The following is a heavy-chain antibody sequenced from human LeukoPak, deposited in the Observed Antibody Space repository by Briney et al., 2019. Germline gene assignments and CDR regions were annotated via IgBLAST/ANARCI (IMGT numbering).Heavy chain of an antibody. D-gene: IGHD6-19*01. CDR1: GFTFSSYS. J-gene: IGHJ4*02. Sequence: PGGSLRLSCAASGFTFSSYSMNWVRQAPGKGLEWVSYISSSSSTIYYADSVRGRFTISRDNAMNSLHLQMNSLRDEDTAMYYCARSVEGAFDFWGQGTLVTVSS. CDR3: ARSVEGAFDF. V-gene: IGHV3-48*02. CDR2: ISSSSSTI.